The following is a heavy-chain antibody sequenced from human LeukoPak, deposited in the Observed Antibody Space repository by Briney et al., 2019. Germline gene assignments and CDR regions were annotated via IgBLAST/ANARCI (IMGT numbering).Heavy chain of an antibody. Sequence: GGSLRLSCAASGFTFSDYYMTWIRQAPGKGLEWVSHISSSGSYTNYADSVKGRFTISRDNAKNSLYLQMHSLRAEDTAVYYCARGDYGPYYFDYWGQGTLVPVS. V-gene: IGHV3-11*05. CDR3: ARGDYGPYYFDY. J-gene: IGHJ4*02. CDR1: GFTFSDYY. CDR2: ISSSGSYT. D-gene: IGHD4-17*01.